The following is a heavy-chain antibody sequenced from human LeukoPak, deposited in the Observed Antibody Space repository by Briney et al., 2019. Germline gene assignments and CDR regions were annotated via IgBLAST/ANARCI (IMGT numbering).Heavy chain of an antibody. CDR2: IYYSGST. J-gene: IGHJ4*02. Sequence: TLSLTCNVSGGSISSGGSRWSWIRQHPGKGLEWIGYIYYSGSTYYNPSLESRLTMSVDTSKNQFSLHLTSVTAADTAVYYCARDWGTYYDYWGQGTLVTVSS. V-gene: IGHV4-31*03. CDR3: ARDWGTYYDY. D-gene: IGHD7-27*01. CDR1: GGSISSGGSR.